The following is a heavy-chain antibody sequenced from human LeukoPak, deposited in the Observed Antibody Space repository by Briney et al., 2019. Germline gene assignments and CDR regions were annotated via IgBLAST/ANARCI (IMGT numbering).Heavy chain of an antibody. D-gene: IGHD5-12*01. CDR1: GFTFSSYA. V-gene: IGHV3-30-3*01. CDR3: AREVATIGTYYFDY. CDR2: ISYDGSNK. J-gene: IGHJ4*02. Sequence: GGSLRLSCAASGFTFSSYAMHWVRQAPGKGLEWVAVISYDGSNKYYADSVKGRFTISRDNSKNTLYLQMNSLRAEDTAVYYCAREVATIGTYYFDYWGQGALVTVSS.